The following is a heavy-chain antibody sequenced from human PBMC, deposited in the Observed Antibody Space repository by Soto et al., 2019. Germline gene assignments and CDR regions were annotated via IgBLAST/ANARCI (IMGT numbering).Heavy chain of an antibody. V-gene: IGHV3-23*01. J-gene: IGHJ4*02. CDR3: AKVGSTWIPTQTDY. CDR2: ISGSGGST. D-gene: IGHD5-12*01. Sequence: PGGSLRLSCAASGFTFSSYGMHWVRQAPGKGLEWVSAISGSGGSTYYADSVKGRFTISRDNSKNTLYLQMNSLRAEDTAVYYCAKVGSTWIPTQTDYWGQGTLVTVSS. CDR1: GFTFSSYG.